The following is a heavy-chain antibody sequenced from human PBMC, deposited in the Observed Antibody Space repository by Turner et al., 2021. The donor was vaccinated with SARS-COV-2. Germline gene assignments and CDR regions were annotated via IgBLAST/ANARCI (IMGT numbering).Heavy chain of an antibody. D-gene: IGHD3-10*01. J-gene: IGHJ6*02. V-gene: IGHV1-18*01. CDR1: GYTFTSYG. CDR2: ISAYNDYT. Sequence: QAQLVQSGPEVKKPGASPMFSCKASGYTFTSYGISWGRQAPGQGLEGMGWISAYNDYTNKAKKLQGRVSMTTETSTSTTYMELRSRRSDDTAVDYCARACGSGSYGHYYGMDVWGQGTTVTVSS. CDR3: ARACGSGSYGHYYGMDV.